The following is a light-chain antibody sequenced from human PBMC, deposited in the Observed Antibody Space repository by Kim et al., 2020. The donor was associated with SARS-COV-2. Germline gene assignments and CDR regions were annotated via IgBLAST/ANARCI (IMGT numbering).Light chain of an antibody. CDR1: QSVGSK. J-gene: IGKJ4*01. CDR3: QQYNNWPLT. Sequence: SVSPGERPTLSCRASQSVGSKLAWYQQKPGQAPRLLIYGAFSRATGIPARFSGSGSGTEFTLTISSLQSEDFAVYYCQQYNNWPLTFGGGTKLEI. CDR2: GAF. V-gene: IGKV3-15*01.